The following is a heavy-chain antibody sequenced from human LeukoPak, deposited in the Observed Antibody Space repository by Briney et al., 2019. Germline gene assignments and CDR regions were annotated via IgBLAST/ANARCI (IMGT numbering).Heavy chain of an antibody. Sequence: GRSLRLSCAASGFTFGSYDMHWVRQAPGKGLEWVAVIWYDGSNKYYADSVKGRFTISRDNSKNTLYLQMNSLRAEDTAVYYCAKGQSSSWYGWFDPWGQGTLVTVSS. V-gene: IGHV3-33*06. CDR1: GFTFGSYD. D-gene: IGHD6-13*01. J-gene: IGHJ5*02. CDR2: IWYDGSNK. CDR3: AKGQSSSWYGWFDP.